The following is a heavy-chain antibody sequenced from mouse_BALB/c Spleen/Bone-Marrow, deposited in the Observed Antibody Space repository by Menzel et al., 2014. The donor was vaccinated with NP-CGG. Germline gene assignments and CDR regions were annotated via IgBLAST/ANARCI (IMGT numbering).Heavy chain of an antibody. Sequence: EVMLVESGGGLGQLGGSLRLSCATSGFTFTDYYMSWVRQPPGKALEWLGFIRNKANGYTTEYSASVKGRFTISRDNSQSILYLQMNTLRAEDSATYYCARDTVITTHWYFDVWGAGTTVTVSS. CDR3: ARDTVITTHWYFDV. CDR1: GFTFTDYY. CDR2: IRNKANGYTT. V-gene: IGHV7-3*02. D-gene: IGHD2-4*01. J-gene: IGHJ1*01.